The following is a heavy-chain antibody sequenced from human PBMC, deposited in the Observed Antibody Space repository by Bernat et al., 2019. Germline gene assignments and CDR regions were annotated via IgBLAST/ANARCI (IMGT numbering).Heavy chain of an antibody. CDR1: GGSISSSNW. Sequence: QVQLQESGPGLVKPSGTLSLTCAVSGGSISSSNWWSWVRQPQGKVLEWIGEIYHSGSTNYNPSLKSRVTISVEKSTNQFALKLSSVTAADAAVNYCARQRFGELDYWCRGTLITVSS. J-gene: IGHJ4*01. D-gene: IGHD3-10*01. CDR3: ARQRFGELDY. CDR2: IYHSGST. V-gene: IGHV4-4*02.